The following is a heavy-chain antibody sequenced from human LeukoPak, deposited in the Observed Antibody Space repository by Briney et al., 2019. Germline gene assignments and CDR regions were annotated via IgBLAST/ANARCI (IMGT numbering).Heavy chain of an antibody. CDR2: INHSGST. J-gene: IGHJ6*04. CDR3: ARGSRGGYCRSTSCYSAPRGSYYYGMDV. Sequence: SETLSLTRALYGGSFSGYYWSWIRQPPGKGREWMGEINHSGSTNDNPSLKRRVTISIDTYKHQFSLKMSSVTAADPAVYYCARGSRGGYCRSTSCYSAPRGSYYYGMDVWGKGTTVTVSS. D-gene: IGHD2-2*01. V-gene: IGHV4-34*01. CDR1: GGSFSGYY.